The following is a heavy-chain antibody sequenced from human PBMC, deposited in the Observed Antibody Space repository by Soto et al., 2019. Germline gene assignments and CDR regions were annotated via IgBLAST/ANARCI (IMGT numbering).Heavy chain of an antibody. CDR2: IYYRGST. J-gene: IGHJ6*02. CDR1: GGSISSHY. V-gene: IGHV4-59*11. Sequence: PSETLSLTCTVSGGSISSHYWSWVRQAPGKGLEWIGHIYYRGSTSYNPSLRSRSTISVDTSNNQFSLKLNSVTTADTAVYYCERPGREASGMDVWGQGTTVTVSS. D-gene: IGHD1-26*01. CDR3: ERPGREASGMDV.